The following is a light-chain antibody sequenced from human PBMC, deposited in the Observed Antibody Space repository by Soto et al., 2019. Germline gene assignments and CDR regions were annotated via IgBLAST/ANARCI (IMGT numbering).Light chain of an antibody. CDR1: QTVSAGY. CDR2: GAS. V-gene: IGKV3-20*01. CDR3: HQYGSSPPT. Sequence: VLTQSPSTLSLSPGERATLSCRASQTVSAGYLAWYQQKPGQAPRLLIFGASSRATGIPDRFSGTGSGTDFTLTISRLEPEDFAVYYCHQYGSSPPTFGGGTKGEIK. J-gene: IGKJ4*01.